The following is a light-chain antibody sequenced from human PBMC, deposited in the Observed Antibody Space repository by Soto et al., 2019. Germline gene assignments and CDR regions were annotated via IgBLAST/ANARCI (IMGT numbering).Light chain of an antibody. V-gene: IGKV1-5*01. CDR1: QSISSW. CDR3: QQYNSYSCT. J-gene: IGKJ1*01. CDR2: DAS. Sequence: DIQMTQSPSTLSASVGDRVTITCRASQSISSWLAWYQQKPGKAPKLLIYDASSLESWVPSRFSGSGSGTEFTLTISILQPDDFATYYCQQYNSYSCTFGQGTKVEIK.